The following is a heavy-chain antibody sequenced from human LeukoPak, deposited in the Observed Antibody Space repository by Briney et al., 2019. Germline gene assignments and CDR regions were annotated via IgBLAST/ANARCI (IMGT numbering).Heavy chain of an antibody. V-gene: IGHV3-7*01. CDR2: IKEDGSEK. J-gene: IGHJ4*02. Sequence: PGGSLSLSCAASGFTFSNYWMSWVRQAPGKGLEWVANIKEDGSEKYYVDSVKGRFTISRDNAGNSLYLQMNSLRAEDTAVYYCASGRQLGYWGQGTLVTVSS. D-gene: IGHD6-13*01. CDR1: GFTFSNYW. CDR3: ASGRQLGY.